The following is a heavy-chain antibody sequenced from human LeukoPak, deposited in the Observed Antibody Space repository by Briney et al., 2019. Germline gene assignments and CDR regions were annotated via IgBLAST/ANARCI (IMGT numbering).Heavy chain of an antibody. CDR2: IIPIFGTA. D-gene: IGHD3-22*01. V-gene: IGHV1-69*13. Sequence: ASVKVSCKASGYTFTGYYMHWVRQAPGQGLEWMGWIIPIFGTANYAQKFQGRVTITADESTSTAYMELSSLRSEDTAVYYCASSADYYDSSGYFLVSFFDYWGQGTLVTVSS. CDR1: GYTFTGYY. CDR3: ASSADYYDSSGYFLVSFFDY. J-gene: IGHJ4*02.